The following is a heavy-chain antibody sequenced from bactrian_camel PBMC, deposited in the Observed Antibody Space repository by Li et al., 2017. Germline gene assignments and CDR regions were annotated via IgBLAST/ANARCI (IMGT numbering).Heavy chain of an antibody. CDR2: IHTDGSA. D-gene: IGHD2*01. V-gene: IGHV3S26*01. J-gene: IGHJ6*01. CDR1: GYRYSSYC. CDR3: ASNNRLICGASLVESYFDS. Sequence: VQLVESGGGSVQAGGSLRLSCTASGYRYSSYCMAWFRQGPGKERERVASIHTDGSASVAESVKGRFTISKDNAKNTQYLQMNSLSPEDTAMYYCASNNRLICGASLVESYFDSWGQGTQVTVS.